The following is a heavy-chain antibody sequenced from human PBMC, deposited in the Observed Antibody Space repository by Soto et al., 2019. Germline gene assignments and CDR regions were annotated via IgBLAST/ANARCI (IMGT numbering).Heavy chain of an antibody. CDR2: IIPIFGTA. Sequence: GASVKVSCKASGGTFSSYAISWVRQAPGQGLEWMGGIIPIFGTANYAQKFQGRVTITADKSTSTAYMELRRLRSDDTAMYYCAREEYCTSTTCSASNYWGQGTLVTVAS. J-gene: IGHJ4*02. CDR1: GGTFSSYA. CDR3: AREEYCTSTTCSASNY. D-gene: IGHD2-2*01. V-gene: IGHV1-69*06.